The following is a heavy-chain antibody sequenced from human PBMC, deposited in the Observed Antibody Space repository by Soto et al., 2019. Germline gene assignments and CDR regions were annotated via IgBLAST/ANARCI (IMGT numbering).Heavy chain of an antibody. D-gene: IGHD5-18*01. CDR3: ARGIQYRYGMDV. J-gene: IGHJ6*02. Sequence: EVQLVESGGGLVQPGGSLRLSCASAGFTFRSYWMHWARKAPGKGLVWVSRINGDGSSTFYADSVKGRFTISRDNAKNTVYLQMNSLRVEDTAVYYCARGIQYRYGMDVWGQGTTVTVSS. CDR2: INGDGSST. V-gene: IGHV3-74*01. CDR1: GFTFRSYW.